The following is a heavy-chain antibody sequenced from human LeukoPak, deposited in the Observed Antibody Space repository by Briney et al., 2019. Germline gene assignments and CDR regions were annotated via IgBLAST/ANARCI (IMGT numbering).Heavy chain of an antibody. D-gene: IGHD5-24*01. J-gene: IGHJ6*02. CDR3: TRDGYNYGYYGMGV. CDR1: GSSISSRYY. Sequence: SETLSLTCTVSGSSISSRYYWGWIRQPPGKGLEWIGSIYQSGSTYYNPSLKSRVTISVDTSKNQFSLKLSSVTAADTAVYYCTRDGYNYGYYGMGVWGQGTTVTVSS. V-gene: IGHV4-38-2*02. CDR2: IYQSGST.